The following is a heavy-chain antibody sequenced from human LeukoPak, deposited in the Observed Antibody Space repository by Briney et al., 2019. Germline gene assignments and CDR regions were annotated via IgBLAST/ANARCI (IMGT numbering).Heavy chain of an antibody. CDR3: AKDFCPYSGRTTCPSDY. Sequence: GRSLRLSCAASGFTFSSYGMHWVRQAPGKGLEWVAVISSDGSNKYYADSVKGRFTISRDTSKNTLYLQMNSLRAEDTAVYYCAKDFCPYSGRTTCPSDYWGQGTLVTVSS. V-gene: IGHV3-30*18. J-gene: IGHJ4*02. D-gene: IGHD2-2*01. CDR1: GFTFSSYG. CDR2: ISSDGSNK.